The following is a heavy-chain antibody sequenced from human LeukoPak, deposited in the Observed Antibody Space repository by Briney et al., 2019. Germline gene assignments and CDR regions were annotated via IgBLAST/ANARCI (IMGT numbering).Heavy chain of an antibody. Sequence: ASVMVSCKASGGTFSSYSISWVRQAPGQGLEWMGGIIPIFGTTNYAQTFQGRVTITADKSTSTAYMELSSLRSEDTAVYYCAGAGDNDFWSGSDGGDNWFDPWGQGTLVTVSS. J-gene: IGHJ5*02. CDR2: IIPIFGTT. CDR3: AGAGDNDFWSGSDGGDNWFDP. V-gene: IGHV1-69*06. CDR1: GGTFSSYS. D-gene: IGHD3-3*01.